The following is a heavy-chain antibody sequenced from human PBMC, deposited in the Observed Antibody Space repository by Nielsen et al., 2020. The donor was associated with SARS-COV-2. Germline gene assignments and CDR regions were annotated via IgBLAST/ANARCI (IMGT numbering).Heavy chain of an antibody. D-gene: IGHD6-19*01. CDR1: GFTVSSNY. J-gene: IGHJ4*02. CDR2: IYSGGST. CDR3: ARGGAVAGLLDY. Sequence: GGSLRLSCAASGFTVSSNYMSWVRQAPGKGLEWVSVIYSGGSTYYADSVKGRFTISRDNAKNSLYLQMNSLRAEDTAVYYCARGGAVAGLLDYWGQGTLVTVSS. V-gene: IGHV3-53*01.